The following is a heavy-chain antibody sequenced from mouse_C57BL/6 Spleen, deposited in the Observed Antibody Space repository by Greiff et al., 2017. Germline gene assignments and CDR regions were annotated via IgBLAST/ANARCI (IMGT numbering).Heavy chain of an antibody. CDR1: GYTFTSYW. CDR2: IDPSDSYT. J-gene: IGHJ3*01. D-gene: IGHD2-4*01. V-gene: IGHV1-59*01. Sequence: QVQLKQPGAELVRPGTSVKLSCKASGYTFTSYWMHWVKQRPGQGLEWIGVIDPSDSYTNYNQKFKGKATLTVDTSSSTAYMQLSSLPSEDSAVYYCARSDLYDYDEDWFAYWGQGTLVTVSA. CDR3: ARSDLYDYDEDWFAY.